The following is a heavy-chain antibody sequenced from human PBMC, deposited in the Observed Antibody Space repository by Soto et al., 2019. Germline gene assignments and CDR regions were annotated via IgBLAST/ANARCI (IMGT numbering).Heavy chain of an antibody. Sequence: PSETLSLTCTVSGGSISSSSYYWGWIRQPPGKGLEWIGSIYYSGSTYYNPSLKSRVTISVDTSKNQFSLKLSSVTAADTAVYYCAKSGEWLQSTFDFWGQGTLVT. CDR1: GGSISSSSYY. V-gene: IGHV4-39*01. CDR3: AKSGEWLQSTFDF. CDR2: IYYSGST. D-gene: IGHD5-12*01. J-gene: IGHJ4*02.